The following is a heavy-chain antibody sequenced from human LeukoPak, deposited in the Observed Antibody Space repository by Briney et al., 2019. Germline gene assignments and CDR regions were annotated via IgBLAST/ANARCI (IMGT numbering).Heavy chain of an antibody. CDR1: GFTVITND. Sequence: PGGSLRLSCAASGFTVITNDMTWVRQAPGKGLEWVSVIYAAGTTTYYADSVKGRFTISRDNSKNTLYLQMNSLRAEDTAVYYCARTKHDYSNPFDYWGQGTLVTVSS. CDR3: ARTKHDYSNPFDY. CDR2: IYAAGTTT. D-gene: IGHD4-11*01. V-gene: IGHV3-53*01. J-gene: IGHJ4*02.